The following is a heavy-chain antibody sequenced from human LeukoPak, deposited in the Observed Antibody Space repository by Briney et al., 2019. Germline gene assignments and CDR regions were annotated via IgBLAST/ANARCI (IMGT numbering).Heavy chain of an antibody. CDR1: GFTFSTYW. CDR3: ASGNGMDV. CDR2: IKQDGSEK. Sequence: GGSLRLSCVDSGFTFSTYWMSWVRQAPGRGLEWVANIKQDGSEKYYVDSVKGRFIISRDNAQNSLYLQMNSLGADDTAVYYCASGNGMDVWGQGTTVTVSS. V-gene: IGHV3-7*05. J-gene: IGHJ6*02.